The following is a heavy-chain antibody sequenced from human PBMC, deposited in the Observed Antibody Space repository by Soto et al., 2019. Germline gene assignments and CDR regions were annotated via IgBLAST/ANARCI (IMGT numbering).Heavy chain of an antibody. CDR3: ATIRVRGGPPRFED. Sequence: QVQLVQSGAEVKTPGSSVKVSCKTSGGLFSVFSFNWVRQAPGQGLEWMGGVLPITGSTDYAQKFQGRHTITADRSTRTIYMELSRLTSDDTANYYCATIRVRGGPPRFEDGGQGTLISVSS. J-gene: IGHJ4*01. CDR1: GGLFSVFS. D-gene: IGHD2-15*01. CDR2: VLPITGST. V-gene: IGHV1-69*06.